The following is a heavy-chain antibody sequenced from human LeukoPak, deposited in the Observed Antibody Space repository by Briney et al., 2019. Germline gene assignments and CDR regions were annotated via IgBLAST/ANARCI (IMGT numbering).Heavy chain of an antibody. CDR3: ASMVRGAY. J-gene: IGHJ4*02. CDR1: GFTVRSDG. CDR2: IWYDGSNK. D-gene: IGHD3-10*01. Sequence: GVSLRLSCAASGFTVRSDGRDWVRQAPGKGLEWVAVIWYDGSNKYYADSVKGRFTISRDNSKNTLYLQMNSLRAEDTAVYYCASMVRGAYWGQGTLVTVSS. V-gene: IGHV3-33*01.